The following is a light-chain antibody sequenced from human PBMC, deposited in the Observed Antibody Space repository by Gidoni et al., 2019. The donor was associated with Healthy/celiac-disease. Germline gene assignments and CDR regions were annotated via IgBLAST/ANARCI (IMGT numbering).Light chain of an antibody. J-gene: IGLJ2*01. CDR1: SSDVGGYNY. CDR2: EVS. Sequence: QSALTQPASVSGSPGQSLTISCTGTSSDVGGYNYVPWYQQHPGNAPKLMIDEVSNRPSGVSNRFSGSQSGDTASLTISRLQAEDEADYYCSSYTCSSTPVVFGGGTKLTV. CDR3: SSYTCSSTPVV. V-gene: IGLV2-14*01.